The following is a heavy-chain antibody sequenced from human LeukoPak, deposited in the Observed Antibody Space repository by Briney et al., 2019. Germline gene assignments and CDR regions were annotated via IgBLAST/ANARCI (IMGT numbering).Heavy chain of an antibody. CDR1: GYIFTTHW. CDR3: AKRQVAGSGFTGAFDI. V-gene: IGHV5-51*01. Sequence: GESLKISCKGSGYIFTTHWIGWVRQMPRKGLEWMGIIYPGDSDTTYSPSFQGQVTISADRSISTAYLQWSSLKASDTAMYYCAKRQVAGSGFTGAFDIWGQGTVVTVSS. D-gene: IGHD1-14*01. CDR2: IYPGDSDT. J-gene: IGHJ3*02.